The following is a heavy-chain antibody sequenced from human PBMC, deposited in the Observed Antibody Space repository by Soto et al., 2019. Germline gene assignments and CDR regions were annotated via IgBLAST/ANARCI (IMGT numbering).Heavy chain of an antibody. J-gene: IGHJ4*02. Sequence: VLSLRLSCAAAGVNFSNYGMRRILQSTGKGLEWVSAIGTGFDTYYPGSVKGRFTLSRENAKNSLYLQMNSLRAEDTAVYYCARAPFSDTAILDYWGQGTLVTVSS. CDR2: IGTGFDT. CDR3: ARAPFSDTAILDY. CDR1: GVNFSNYG. D-gene: IGHD5-18*01. V-gene: IGHV3-13*01.